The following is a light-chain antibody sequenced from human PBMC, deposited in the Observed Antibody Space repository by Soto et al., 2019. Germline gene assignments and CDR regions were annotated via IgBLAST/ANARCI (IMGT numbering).Light chain of an antibody. V-gene: IGLV2-14*01. CDR3: SSYTSSDDV. J-gene: IGLJ1*01. Sequence: QSALTQPASVSRSPGQSITISCTGTSSDVGGYNYVSWYQQHPGKAPKLMIYDVSNRPSGVSNRFSGSKSGNTASLTISGLQAEDEADYYCSSYTSSDDVFGTGTKVTVL. CDR1: SSDVGGYNY. CDR2: DVS.